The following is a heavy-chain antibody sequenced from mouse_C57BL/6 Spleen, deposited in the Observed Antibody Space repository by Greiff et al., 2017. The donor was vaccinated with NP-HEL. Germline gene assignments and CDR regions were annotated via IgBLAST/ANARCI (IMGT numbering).Heavy chain of an antibody. CDR2: IYPGDGDT. D-gene: IGHD4-1*01. J-gene: IGHJ2*01. CDR3: ARWERNFFDY. Sequence: LVESGAELVKPGASVKISCKASVYAFSSYWMNWVKQRPGKGLEWIGQIYPGDGDTNYNGKFTGKATLTADKSSSTSYMQLSSLTSEDSAVYFCARWERNFFDYWGQGTTLTVSS. V-gene: IGHV1-80*01. CDR1: VYAFSSYW.